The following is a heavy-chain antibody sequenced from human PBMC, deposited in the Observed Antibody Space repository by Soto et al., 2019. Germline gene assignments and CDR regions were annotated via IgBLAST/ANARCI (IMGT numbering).Heavy chain of an antibody. J-gene: IGHJ4*02. V-gene: IGHV1-69*01. CDR3: ATSVGVTTLSYLDF. CDR2: IIPMFGTA. Sequence: QVHLVQSGAEVKKPGSSVKVSCKASGGTFSSHGISWVRQVPGQGLEWMGGIIPMFGTATSTQNLQGRLTITANESTSTAYIELSSLTSEDTAVHFCATSVGVTTLSYLDFWGQGTLVTVSS. CDR1: GGTFSSHG. D-gene: IGHD2-21*01.